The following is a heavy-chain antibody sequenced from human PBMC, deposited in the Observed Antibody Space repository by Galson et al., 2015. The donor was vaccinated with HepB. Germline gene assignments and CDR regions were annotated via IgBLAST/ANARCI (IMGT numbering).Heavy chain of an antibody. Sequence: SLRLSCAASGFTFSSYAMSWVRQAPGKGLEWVSAISGSGGSTYYADSVKGRFTISRDNSKNTLYLQMDSLRAEDTAVYYCATGYSSGWYSEYPPGASNWYFDLWGRGTLVTVSS. CDR3: ATGYSSGWYSEYPPGASNWYFDL. CDR2: ISGSGGST. CDR1: GFTFSSYA. J-gene: IGHJ2*01. V-gene: IGHV3-23*01. D-gene: IGHD6-19*01.